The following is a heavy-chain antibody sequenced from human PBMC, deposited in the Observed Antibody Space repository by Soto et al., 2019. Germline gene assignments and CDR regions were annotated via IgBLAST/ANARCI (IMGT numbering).Heavy chain of an antibody. CDR1: GFTFSSYW. V-gene: IGHV3-74*01. Sequence: HPGGSLRLSCAASGFTFSSYWMHWVRQAPGKGLVWVSRINSDGSSTSYADSVKGRFTISRDNAKNTLYLQMNSLRAEDTAVYYCATYGDPWIVEYFDYWGQGTLVTVSS. CDR2: INSDGSST. J-gene: IGHJ4*02. CDR3: ATYGDPWIVEYFDY. D-gene: IGHD4-17*01.